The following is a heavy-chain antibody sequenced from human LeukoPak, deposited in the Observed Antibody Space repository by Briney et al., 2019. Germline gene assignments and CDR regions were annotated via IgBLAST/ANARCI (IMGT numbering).Heavy chain of an antibody. D-gene: IGHD4-23*01. CDR2: IKPDGNEK. CDR1: GFTFSSYW. V-gene: IGHV3-7*05. Sequence: GGSPRLSCAASGFTFSSYWMSWVRQAPGRGPEWLANIKPDGNEKYYVDSVRGRFTISRDNSKNTLYLQMNSLRAEDTAVYYCARGWHGYGGLNDAFDIWGQGTMVTVSS. J-gene: IGHJ3*02. CDR3: ARGWHGYGGLNDAFDI.